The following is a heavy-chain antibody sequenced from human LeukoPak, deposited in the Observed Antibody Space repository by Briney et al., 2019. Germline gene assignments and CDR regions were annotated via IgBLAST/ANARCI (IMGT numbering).Heavy chain of an antibody. Sequence: SETLSLTCAVYGGSFSGYYWSWIRQPPGKGLEWIGEINHSGSTNYNPSLKSRVTIPVDTSKNQFSLKLSSVTAADTAVYYCARELLWFGESLWGQGTLVTVSS. D-gene: IGHD3-10*01. CDR1: GGSFSGYY. V-gene: IGHV4-34*01. CDR3: ARELLWFGESL. CDR2: INHSGST. J-gene: IGHJ4*02.